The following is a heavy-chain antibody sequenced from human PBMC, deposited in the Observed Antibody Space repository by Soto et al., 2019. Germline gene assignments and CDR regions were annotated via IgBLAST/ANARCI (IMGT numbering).Heavy chain of an antibody. J-gene: IGHJ6*03. CDR3: ARLLRPSDSERYYMDV. Sequence: SETLSLTCTVSGGSISSGGYYWSWIRQHPGKGLEWIGYIYYSGSTYYNPSLKSRLTISVDTSKNQFSLKLSSVTAADTAVYYCARLLRPSDSERYYMDVWGKGTTVTVSS. D-gene: IGHD2-15*01. CDR1: GGSISSGGYY. V-gene: IGHV4-31*03. CDR2: IYYSGST.